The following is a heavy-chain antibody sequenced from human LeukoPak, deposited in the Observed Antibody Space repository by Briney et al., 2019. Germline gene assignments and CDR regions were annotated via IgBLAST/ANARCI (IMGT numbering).Heavy chain of an antibody. CDR2: INHSGST. J-gene: IGHJ4*02. CDR1: GASFSGDY. D-gene: IGHD6-19*01. CDR3: ATPPNGQWLGRFDY. Sequence: SETLSLTCAVYGASFSGDYWSWIRQPPGNRLEWIGEINHSGSTNYNPSLKSRVTISVDTSKSQFSLNLRSVTAADTAVYYCATPPNGQWLGRFDYWGQGTLVTVSS. V-gene: IGHV4-34*01.